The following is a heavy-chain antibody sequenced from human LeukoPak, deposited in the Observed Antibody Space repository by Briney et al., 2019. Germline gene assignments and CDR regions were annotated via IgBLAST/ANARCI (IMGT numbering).Heavy chain of an antibody. CDR3: AICPHSGRYSWYFDN. Sequence: GESLKISCKASGYHFTRNWIARLRHVPGQGLEWMGVIFPGDSDTRYNPSFQGHVTISADKSETTAVLQWASLRASDTAIYYCAICPHSGRYSWYFDNWGQGTQVIVST. CDR2: IFPGDSDT. D-gene: IGHD5-12*01. V-gene: IGHV5-51*01. CDR1: GYHFTRNW. J-gene: IGHJ4*02.